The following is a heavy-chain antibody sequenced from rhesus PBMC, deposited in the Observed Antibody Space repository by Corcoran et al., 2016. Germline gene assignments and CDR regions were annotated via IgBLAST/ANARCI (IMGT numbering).Heavy chain of an antibody. CDR2: IYRGGGST. CDR3: AKEGYGWEPPY. Sequence: EVQLVETGGGLVQPGGSLKLSCAASGFTISSYGMSWVRQVAGKGLEWVSAIYRGGGSTDYADSVNGRCTISRDNSKNTLSLKMNSLRAEDTAVYYCAKEGYGWEPPYWGQGVLVTVSS. D-gene: IGHD1-44*02. CDR1: GFTISSYG. V-gene: IGHV3S5*01. J-gene: IGHJ4*01.